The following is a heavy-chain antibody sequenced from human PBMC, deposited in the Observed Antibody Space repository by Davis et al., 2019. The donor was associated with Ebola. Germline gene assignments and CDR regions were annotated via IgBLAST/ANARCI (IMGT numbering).Heavy chain of an antibody. V-gene: IGHV3-48*04. J-gene: IGHJ6*02. CDR1: GFTFSSYS. Sequence: GGSLRLSCAASGFTFSSYSMNWVRQAPGKGLEWVSYISSSGSTIYYADSVKGRFTISRDNAKNSLYLQMNSLRAEDTAVYYCARARGYYGMDVWGQGTTVTVSS. CDR3: ARARGYYGMDV. CDR2: ISSSGSTI.